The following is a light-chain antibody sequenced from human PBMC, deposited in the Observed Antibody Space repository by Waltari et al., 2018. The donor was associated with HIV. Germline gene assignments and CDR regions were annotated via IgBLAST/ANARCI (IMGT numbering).Light chain of an antibody. CDR2: DVS. CDR3: QEYDNLRRGFT. Sequence: DIQLTQSPSSLSASVGDRITTTCQATQDISNSLNWLQQKPGQAPELVIYDVSHVETGVPSRFSGSGSGTHVTFTITSLQPEDIGIFYCQEYDNLRRGFTFGPGT. CDR1: QDISNS. V-gene: IGKV1-33*01. J-gene: IGKJ3*01.